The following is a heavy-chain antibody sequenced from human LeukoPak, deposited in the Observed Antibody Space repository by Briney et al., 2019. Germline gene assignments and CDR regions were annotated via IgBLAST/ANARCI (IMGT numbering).Heavy chain of an antibody. Sequence: SETLSLTCTVSGGSISSYYWSWIRQPPGKGLEWIGYIYYSGSTNHNPSLKSRVTISVDTSKNQFSLKLSSVTAADTAVYYCARWRYGSGSYYFDYWGQGTLVTVSS. CDR3: ARWRYGSGSYYFDY. CDR2: IYYSGST. J-gene: IGHJ4*02. CDR1: GGSISSYY. D-gene: IGHD3-10*01. V-gene: IGHV4-59*01.